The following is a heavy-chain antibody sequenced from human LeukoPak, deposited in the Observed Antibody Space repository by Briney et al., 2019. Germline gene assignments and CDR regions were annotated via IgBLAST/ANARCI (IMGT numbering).Heavy chain of an antibody. CDR1: GFTFSSYA. V-gene: IGHV3-23*01. J-gene: IGHJ4*02. D-gene: IGHD6-13*01. CDR3: ANFDYGSWSFDY. Sequence: GGSLRLSCAASGFTFSSYAMSWVRQAPGKGLECVSVISGTSGSTYYADSVKGRFTISRDNSKNTLYLQMNSLRAEDTAVYYCANFDYGSWSFDYWGQGTLVTVSS. CDR2: ISGTSGST.